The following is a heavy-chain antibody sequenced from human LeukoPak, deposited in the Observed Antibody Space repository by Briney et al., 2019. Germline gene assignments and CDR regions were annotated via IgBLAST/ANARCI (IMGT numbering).Heavy chain of an antibody. CDR2: IYHSGST. CDR1: GYSISSGYY. D-gene: IGHD6-19*01. Sequence: SETLSLTCAVSGYSISSGYYWGWIRQPPGKGLEWIGSIYHSGSTYYNPSLKSRVTISVDTSKNQFSLKLSSVTAADTAVYYCARDPVYSGWYAERAFGIWGQGTMVTVSS. CDR3: ARDPVYSGWYAERAFGI. J-gene: IGHJ3*02. V-gene: IGHV4-38-2*02.